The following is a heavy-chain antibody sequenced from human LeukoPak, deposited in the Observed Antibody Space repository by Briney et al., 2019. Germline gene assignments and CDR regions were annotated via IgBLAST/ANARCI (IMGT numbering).Heavy chain of an antibody. D-gene: IGHD5-18*01. V-gene: IGHV6-1*01. CDR3: ARILWIQYGALDY. CDR1: GDSVSSDSAG. J-gene: IGHJ4*02. Sequence: SQTLSLTCAISGDSVSSDSAGWNWLRPSPWRGFEWLIRTNERSKWYSEFAAAVKSRIVINPATSQNQFSLQLKSATREDTAVYYCARILWIQYGALDYWGQGILVSVSS. CDR2: TNERSKWYS.